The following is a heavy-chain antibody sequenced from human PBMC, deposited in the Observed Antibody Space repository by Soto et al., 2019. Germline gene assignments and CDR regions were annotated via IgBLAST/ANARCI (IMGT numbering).Heavy chain of an antibody. Sequence: QVQLVQSGAEVKKPGASVKISCKASGYTFTRYTMNWVRQAPGQRLELMGWINPDNGNTQSSQKFQDRVIITRDTSASTAYMDLSSLRSEDTAVYYCARGIATGQLDPWGQGTLVTVSS. CDR2: INPDNGNT. V-gene: IGHV1-3*01. CDR1: GYTFTRYT. CDR3: ARGIATGQLDP. J-gene: IGHJ5*02. D-gene: IGHD2-15*01.